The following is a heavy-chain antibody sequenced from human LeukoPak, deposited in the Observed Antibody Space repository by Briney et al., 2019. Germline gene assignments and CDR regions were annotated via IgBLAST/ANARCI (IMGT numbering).Heavy chain of an antibody. J-gene: IGHJ4*02. CDR2: ISYDGSNK. CDR1: GFTFSSYA. Sequence: GRSLRLSCAASGFTFSSYAMHWVRQAPGKGLEWVAVISYDGSNKYYADSVKGRFTISRDNSKNTLYLQMNSLRAEDTAVYYCAGDAVAGTEYYFDYWGQGTLVTVSS. CDR3: AGDAVAGTEYYFDY. V-gene: IGHV3-30*04. D-gene: IGHD6-19*01.